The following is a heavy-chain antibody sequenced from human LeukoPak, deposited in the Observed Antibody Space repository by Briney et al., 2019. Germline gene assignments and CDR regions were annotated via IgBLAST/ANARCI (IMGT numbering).Heavy chain of an antibody. CDR2: ISSSSSTI. V-gene: IGHV3-48*01. Sequence: PGGSLRLSCATSGFTFSNYAMSWVRQAPGKGLEWVSYISSSSSTIYYANSVKGRFTVSRDNAKNSLYLQMNSLRAEDTAVYYCARDLEGGWYYFQYWGQGTLVTVSS. CDR1: GFTFSNYA. CDR3: ARDLEGGWYYFQY. D-gene: IGHD6-19*01. J-gene: IGHJ4*02.